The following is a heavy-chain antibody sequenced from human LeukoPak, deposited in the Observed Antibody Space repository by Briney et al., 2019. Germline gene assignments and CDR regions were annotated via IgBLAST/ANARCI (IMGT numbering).Heavy chain of an antibody. V-gene: IGHV3-11*01. CDR2: ISSSGSTI. D-gene: IGHD3-22*01. CDR3: ARDFYDSSGYLDY. J-gene: IGHJ4*02. CDR1: GFTFSDYY. Sequence: GGSLRLSYAASGFTFSDYYMSWIRQAPGKGLEWVSYISSSGSTIYYADSVKGRFTISRDNAKNSLYLQMNSLRAEDTAVYYCARDFYDSSGYLDYWGQGTLVTVSS.